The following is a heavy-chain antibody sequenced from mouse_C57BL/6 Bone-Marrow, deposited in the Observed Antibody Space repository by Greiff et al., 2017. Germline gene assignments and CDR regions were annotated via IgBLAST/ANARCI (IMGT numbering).Heavy chain of an antibody. CDR3: ARRDYGGY. J-gene: IGHJ2*01. CDR2: IDPSDSYT. D-gene: IGHD1-2*01. CDR1: GYTFTSYW. Sequence: VQLQQPGAELVKPGASVKLSCKASGYTFTSYWLQWVKQRPGQGLEWIGEIDPSDSYTNYNQKFKGKATLTEDTSSSTAYMQLSSLTSEDSAVYYCARRDYGGYWGQGTTLTVSS. V-gene: IGHV1-50*01.